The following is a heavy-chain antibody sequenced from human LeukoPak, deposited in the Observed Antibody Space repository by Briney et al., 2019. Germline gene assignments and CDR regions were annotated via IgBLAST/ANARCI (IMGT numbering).Heavy chain of an antibody. CDR3: ARGSDGDYGDYGGY. V-gene: IGHV3-30*02. Sequence: GGSLRLSCATSGFRFNDYGMHWIRQAPGKGLEWVTYIRYDGTTIYYADSVKGRFTISRDNAKNSLYLQMNSLRAEDTAVYYCARGSDGDYGDYGGYWGQGTLVTVSS. J-gene: IGHJ4*02. CDR1: GFRFNDYG. D-gene: IGHD4-17*01. CDR2: IRYDGTTI.